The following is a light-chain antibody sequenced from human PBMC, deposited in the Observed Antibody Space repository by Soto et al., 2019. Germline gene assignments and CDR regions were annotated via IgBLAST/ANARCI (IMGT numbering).Light chain of an antibody. CDR3: SSYTSSSTRV. V-gene: IGLV2-14*01. CDR1: SSDVGGYNY. Sequence: VLTQPASVSGSPGQSITISCTGTSSDVGGYNYVSWYQQHPGKAPKLMIYEVSNRPSGVSNRFSGSKSGNTASLTISGLQAEDEADYYCSSYTSSSTRVFGTGTKVTV. J-gene: IGLJ1*01. CDR2: EVS.